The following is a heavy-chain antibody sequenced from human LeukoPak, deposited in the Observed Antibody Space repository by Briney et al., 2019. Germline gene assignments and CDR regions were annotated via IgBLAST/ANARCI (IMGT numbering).Heavy chain of an antibody. V-gene: IGHV4-34*01. CDR3: ATGLRMEYPECYFDY. CDR2: INHSGST. J-gene: IGHJ4*02. D-gene: IGHD5/OR15-5a*01. CDR1: GGSFSGYY. Sequence: SETLSLTCAVYGGSFSGYYWSWIRQPPGKGLEWIGEINHSGSTNYNPSLKSRVTISVDTSKNQFSLKLSSVTAADTAVYYCATGLRMEYPECYFDYWGQGTLVTVSS.